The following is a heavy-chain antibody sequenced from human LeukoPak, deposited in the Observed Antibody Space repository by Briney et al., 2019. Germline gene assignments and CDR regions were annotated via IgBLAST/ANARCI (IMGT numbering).Heavy chain of an antibody. Sequence: GGSLRLSCAASGFTFSSYSMNWVRQAPGKGLKWVSSSSSSSSYIYYADSVKGRFTISRDNAKNSLYLQMNSLRAEDTAVYYCARDRYPTIFGVVDAAAFDPWGQGTLVTVSS. J-gene: IGHJ5*02. CDR1: GFTFSSYS. CDR3: ARDRYPTIFGVVDAAAFDP. D-gene: IGHD3-3*01. CDR2: SSSSSSYI. V-gene: IGHV3-21*01.